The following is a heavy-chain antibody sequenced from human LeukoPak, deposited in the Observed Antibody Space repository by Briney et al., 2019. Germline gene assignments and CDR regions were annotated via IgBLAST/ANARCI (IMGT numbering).Heavy chain of an antibody. Sequence: GGSLRLSCVVSGFSFSDSYMTWIRQTPGKGLEWLAYISGSSSDIYYADSVKGRFTISRDNAENSLFLQMNGLRPEDTALYYCARGIYRPGITIFYPTKHYYYYMDVWGKGTTVTVSS. CDR3: ARGIYRPGITIFYPTKHYYYYMDV. V-gene: IGHV3-11*01. CDR2: ISGSSSDI. J-gene: IGHJ6*03. D-gene: IGHD3-3*01. CDR1: GFSFSDSY.